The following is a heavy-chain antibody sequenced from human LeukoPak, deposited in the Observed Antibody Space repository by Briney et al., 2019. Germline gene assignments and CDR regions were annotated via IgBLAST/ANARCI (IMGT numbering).Heavy chain of an antibody. Sequence: ASVKVSCKASGGTFSSYAISWVRQAPGQGLEWMGGIIPIFGTANYAQKFQGRVTITTDESTSTAYMELSSLRSEDTAVYYCATRDTDYDSSGYFDYWGQGTLVTVSS. CDR1: GGTFSSYA. CDR2: IIPIFGTA. D-gene: IGHD3-22*01. CDR3: ATRDTDYDSSGYFDY. V-gene: IGHV1-69*05. J-gene: IGHJ4*02.